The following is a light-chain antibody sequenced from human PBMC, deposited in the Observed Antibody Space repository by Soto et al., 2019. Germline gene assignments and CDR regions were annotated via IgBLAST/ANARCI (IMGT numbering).Light chain of an antibody. Sequence: QSALTQPASVSGSPGQSITISCTGTSSDVGNYNLVSWYQQHPGQGPKLLIFEGDKRPSGISNRFSGSKSGKTASLTISGLQAEDEADYYCCSYAGSTTVSVVFGGGTKLTVL. CDR3: CSYAGSTTVSVV. CDR2: EGD. J-gene: IGLJ3*02. CDR1: SSDVGNYNL. V-gene: IGLV2-23*03.